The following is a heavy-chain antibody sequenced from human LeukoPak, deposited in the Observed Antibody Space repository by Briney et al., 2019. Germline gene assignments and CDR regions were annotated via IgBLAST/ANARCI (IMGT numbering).Heavy chain of an antibody. V-gene: IGHV1-2*04. CDR1: GYTFTGYN. CDR3: ARGHDTMIVVDPGAFDI. D-gene: IGHD3-22*01. Sequence: ASVKVSCKASGYTFTGYNMHWVRQAPGQGLEWMGWINPNSGGTNYAQKFQGWVTMTRDTSISTAYMELSSLRSEDMAVYYCARGHDTMIVVDPGAFDIWGQGTMVTVSS. CDR2: INPNSGGT. J-gene: IGHJ3*02.